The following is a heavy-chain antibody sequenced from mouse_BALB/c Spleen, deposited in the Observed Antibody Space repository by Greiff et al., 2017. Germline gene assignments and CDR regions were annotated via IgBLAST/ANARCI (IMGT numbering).Heavy chain of an antibody. CDR2: ISYSGST. Sequence: EVKLQESGPGLVKPSQSLSLTCTVTGYSITSDYAWNWIRQFPGNKLEWMGYISYSGSTSYNPSLKSRISITRDTSKNQFFLQLNSVTTEDTATYYCARGLADYWGQGTTLTVSS. CDR3: ARGLADY. V-gene: IGHV3-2*02. J-gene: IGHJ2*01. CDR1: GYSITSDYA.